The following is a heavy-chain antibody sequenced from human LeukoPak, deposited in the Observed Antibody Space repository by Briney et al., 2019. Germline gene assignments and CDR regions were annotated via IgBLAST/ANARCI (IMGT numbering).Heavy chain of an antibody. Sequence: GGSLRLSCAASGFTFSSYAMSWVRQAPGKGLEWVSAISGSGGSTYYADSVKGRFTISRDNSKNTLYLQMNSLRAEDTAVYYCAKDPYDSSGYYFWYFDYWGQGTLVTVPS. CDR1: GFTFSSYA. D-gene: IGHD3-22*01. V-gene: IGHV3-23*01. CDR2: ISGSGGST. J-gene: IGHJ4*02. CDR3: AKDPYDSSGYYFWYFDY.